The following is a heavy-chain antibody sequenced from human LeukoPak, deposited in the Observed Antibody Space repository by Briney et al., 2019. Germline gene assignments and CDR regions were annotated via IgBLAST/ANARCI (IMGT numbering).Heavy chain of an antibody. CDR3: ARWSGVVGTARGWYFDL. V-gene: IGHV4-4*02. D-gene: IGHD1-26*01. J-gene: IGHJ2*01. CDR1: GGSISSSNW. Sequence: SETLSLTCAVSGGSISSSNWWSWVRQPPGQGLEWIGEIYHSGSANYNPSLKSRVTISVDKSKNQFSLKLSSVTAADMAVYYCARWSGVVGTARGWYFDLWGRGTLVTVSS. CDR2: IYHSGSA.